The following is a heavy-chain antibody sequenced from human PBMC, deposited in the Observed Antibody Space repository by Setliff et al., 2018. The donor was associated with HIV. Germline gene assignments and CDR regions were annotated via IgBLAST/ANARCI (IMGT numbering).Heavy chain of an antibody. V-gene: IGHV4-34*01. CDR3: STWKVDINKDY. Sequence: SETLSLTCAVSGGSFSGHFWGWFRQPPGKGLEWIGEIDYSGSTNYNPSLKSRVTMSADTSKNHFSLKLTSVTAADTAVYYCSTWKVDINKDYWGQGTLVTVSS. J-gene: IGHJ4*02. CDR1: GGSFSGHF. D-gene: IGHD1-1*01. CDR2: IDYSGST.